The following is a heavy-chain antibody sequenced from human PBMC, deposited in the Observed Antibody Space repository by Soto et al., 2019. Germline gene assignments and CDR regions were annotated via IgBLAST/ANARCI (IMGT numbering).Heavy chain of an antibody. CDR3: ARGELVWFGELLR. CDR1: GYTFTSYD. D-gene: IGHD3-10*01. V-gene: IGHV1-8*01. Sequence: QVQLVQSGAEVKKPGASVKVSCKASGYTFTSYDINWVRQATGQGLEWMGWMNPNSGNTGYAQKFPGRVTMTRNTSMSRAYMELSSLRSEVTAVYYCARGELVWFGELLRWGQGTLVTVSS. J-gene: IGHJ4*02. CDR2: MNPNSGNT.